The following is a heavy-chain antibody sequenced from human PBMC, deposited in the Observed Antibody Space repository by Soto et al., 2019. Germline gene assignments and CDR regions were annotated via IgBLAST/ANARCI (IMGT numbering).Heavy chain of an antibody. J-gene: IGHJ6*02. V-gene: IGHV4-61*01. CDR1: GGSVSGGSYY. Sequence: ASETLSLTCTVSGGSVSGGSYYWNWIRQPPGKGLEWIGYIYFSGRTNYNPSLKSRVTISIDTSKNQFSLKLTSATAADTAVYYYSRDVDFGEEDVWSQGTTVTVSS. CDR2: IYFSGRT. CDR3: SRDVDFGEEDV. D-gene: IGHD4-17*01.